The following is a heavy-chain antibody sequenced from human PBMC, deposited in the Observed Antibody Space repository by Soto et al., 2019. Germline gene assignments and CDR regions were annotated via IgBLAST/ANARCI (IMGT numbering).Heavy chain of an antibody. CDR2: ISGYNGNT. J-gene: IGHJ5*02. CDR1: GYTFINYG. CDR3: ARAKQQLARTWYNWFDP. V-gene: IGHV1-18*01. D-gene: IGHD6-13*01. Sequence: ASVKVSCKASGYTFINYGITWVRQAPGQGLEWMGWISGYNGNTKYAQKVQGRVTMTTDTSTSTAYMELRSLRSDDTAVYYCARAKQQLARTWYNWFDPWGQGTLVTVSS.